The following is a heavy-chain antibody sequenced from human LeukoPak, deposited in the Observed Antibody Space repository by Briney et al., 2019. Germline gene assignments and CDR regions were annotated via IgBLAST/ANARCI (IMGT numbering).Heavy chain of an antibody. V-gene: IGHV3-7*01. CDR2: IKQDGSEK. CDR3: AREYCTNGVCYHGSGWLSD. CDR1: GFTFSSYL. Sequence: GGSLRLSCAASGFTFSSYLMSWVRQAPGKGLEWVANIKQDGSEKYYVDSVKGRFTISRDNAKNSLYLQMNSLRAEDTAVYYCAREYCTNGVCYHGSGWLSDWGQGTLVTVSS. D-gene: IGHD2-8*01. J-gene: IGHJ4*02.